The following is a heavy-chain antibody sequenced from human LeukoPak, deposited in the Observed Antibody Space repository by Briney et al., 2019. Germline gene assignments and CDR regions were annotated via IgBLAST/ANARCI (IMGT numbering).Heavy chain of an antibody. D-gene: IGHD5-18*01. CDR2: ISGSGGST. J-gene: IGHJ6*02. CDR1: GVTFSSYA. CDR3: AGVGIQLWSYYYYYGMDV. Sequence: GGSLRLSCAASGVTFSSYAMSWVRQAPGKGLEWVSAISGSGGSTYYADSVKGRFTISRDNSKNTLYLQMNSLRAEDTAVYYCAGVGIQLWSYYYYYGMDVWGQGTTVAVSS. V-gene: IGHV3-23*01.